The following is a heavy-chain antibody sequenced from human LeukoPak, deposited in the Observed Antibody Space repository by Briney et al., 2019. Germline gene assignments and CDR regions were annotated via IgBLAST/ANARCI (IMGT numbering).Heavy chain of an antibody. CDR3: AKDLGYCSSTSCYSAFDI. J-gene: IGHJ3*02. CDR2: IRYDGSNK. V-gene: IGHV3-30*02. Sequence: PGGSLRLSCAASGFTFTSYGMHWVRQAPGKGLEWVAFIRYDGSNKYYADSVKGRFTISRDNSKNTLYLQMNSLRAEDTAVYYCAKDLGYCSSTSCYSAFDIWGQGTTVTVSS. CDR1: GFTFTSYG. D-gene: IGHD2-2*02.